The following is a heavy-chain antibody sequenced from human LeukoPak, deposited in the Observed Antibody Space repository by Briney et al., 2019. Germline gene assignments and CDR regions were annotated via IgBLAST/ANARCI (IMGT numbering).Heavy chain of an antibody. J-gene: IGHJ4*02. CDR1: GFTFSNYY. D-gene: IGHD5-18*01. V-gene: IGHV3-7*01. CDR2: IRKVGSEN. CDR3: ARHLSGVTGYSYGRGIDY. Sequence: SGGSLRLSGEVSGFTFSNYYMSWVRKAPGKGWGWVATIRKVGSENYYVDSVKGRFTISRDNAKKSLYLQMKSLRAEDTAVYYCARHLSGVTGYSYGRGIDYWGQGTLVTVSS.